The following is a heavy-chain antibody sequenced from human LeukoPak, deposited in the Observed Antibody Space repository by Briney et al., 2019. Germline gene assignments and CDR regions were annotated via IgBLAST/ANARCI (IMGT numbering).Heavy chain of an antibody. CDR1: GFTFSTYA. CDR3: AKDGLRYFMGYFDY. Sequence: QAGGSLRLSCAASGFTFSTYAMTWVRQAPGKGLEWVSAIRGDGATRFYADSVKGRFTISRDNSKNTLYLQMNSLRAEDTAVYYCAKDGLRYFMGYFDYWGQGTRVTVSS. J-gene: IGHJ4*02. V-gene: IGHV3-23*01. CDR2: IRGDGATR. D-gene: IGHD3-9*01.